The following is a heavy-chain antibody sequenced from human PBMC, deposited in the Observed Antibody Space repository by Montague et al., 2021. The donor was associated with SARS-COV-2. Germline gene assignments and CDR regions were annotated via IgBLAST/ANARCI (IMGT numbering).Heavy chain of an antibody. CDR3: VRLGGLRDYYYFGMDV. CDR2: IYPGDSET. J-gene: IGHJ6*02. V-gene: IGHV5-51*01. CDR1: GYSFISYW. Sequence: QSGAEVEKPGESLKISCKGSGYSFISYWIGWVRQMPGKGLEWMGIIYPGDSETRYSPSFQGQVTISADKSISTAYLQWSSLKASDTAMYYCVRLGGLRDYYYFGMDVWGQGTTVTVSS. D-gene: IGHD5-12*01.